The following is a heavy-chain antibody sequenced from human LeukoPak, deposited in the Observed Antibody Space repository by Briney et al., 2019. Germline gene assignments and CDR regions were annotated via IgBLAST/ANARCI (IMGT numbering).Heavy chain of an antibody. J-gene: IGHJ5*02. CDR3: ARDQEGIAVPGTKGRAFDP. V-gene: IGHV1-46*01. D-gene: IGHD6-19*01. CDR1: GYTFTGYY. Sequence: ASVKVSCKASGYTFTGYYMHWVRQAPGQGLEWMGIINPSGGSTSYAQKFQGRVTMTRDTSISTAYMELSSLRSDDTAVYYCARDQEGIAVPGTKGRAFDPWGQGTLVTVSS. CDR2: INPSGGST.